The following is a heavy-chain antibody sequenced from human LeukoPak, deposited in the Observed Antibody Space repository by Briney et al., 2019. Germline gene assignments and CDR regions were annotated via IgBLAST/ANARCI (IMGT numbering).Heavy chain of an antibody. CDR1: GGSLSGYY. CDR2: IYYSGST. Sequence: KASETLSLTCAVYGGSLSGYYWSWIRQPPGKGLEWIGYIYYSGSTNYNPSLKSRVTISVDTSKNQFSLKLSSVTAADTAVYYCARLQGSGSYYRIWFDPWGQGTLVTVSS. D-gene: IGHD3-10*01. J-gene: IGHJ5*02. CDR3: ARLQGSGSYYRIWFDP. V-gene: IGHV4-59*08.